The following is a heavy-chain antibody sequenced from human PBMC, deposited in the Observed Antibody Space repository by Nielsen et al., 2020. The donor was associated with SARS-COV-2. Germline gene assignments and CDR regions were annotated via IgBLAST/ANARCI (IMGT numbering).Heavy chain of an antibody. V-gene: IGHV5-10-1*01. J-gene: IGHJ4*02. CDR1: GYNFTEYW. D-gene: IGHD3-22*01. Sequence: GESLKISCKGSGYNFTEYWISWVRQMPGKGLEWMGRIDPSESYVDYGPSFEGHVTISTDKSISTAYLQWGSLRAEDTAVYYCARLWDDGYYFDTGPYDYWGQGTLVTVSS. CDR3: ARLWDDGYYFDTGPYDY. CDR2: IDPSESYV.